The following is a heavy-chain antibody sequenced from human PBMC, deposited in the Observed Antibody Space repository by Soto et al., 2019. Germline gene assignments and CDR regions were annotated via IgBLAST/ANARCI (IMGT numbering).Heavy chain of an antibody. D-gene: IGHD6-6*01. CDR2: INSDGSST. V-gene: IGHV3-74*01. J-gene: IGHJ4*02. CDR1: GFTFSSYW. CDR3: ARDTIAARPSRYFDY. Sequence: GGSLRLSCAASGFTFSSYWMHWVRQAPGKGLVWVSRINSDGSSTSYADSVKGRFTISRDNAKNTLYLQMNSLRAEDTAVFYCARDTIAARPSRYFDYWGQGTLVTVSS.